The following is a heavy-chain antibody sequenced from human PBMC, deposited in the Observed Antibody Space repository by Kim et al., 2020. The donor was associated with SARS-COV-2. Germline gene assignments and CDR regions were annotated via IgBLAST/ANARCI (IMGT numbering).Heavy chain of an antibody. CDR3: AKGMGYQLDRHFDY. CDR2: ISWNSGSI. Sequence: GGSLRLSCAASGFTFDDYAMHWVRQAPGKGLEWVSGISWNSGSIGYADSVKGRFTISRDNAKNSLYLQMNSLRAEDTALYYCAKGMGYQLDRHFDYWGQGTLVTVSS. CDR1: GFTFDDYA. J-gene: IGHJ4*02. D-gene: IGHD2-2*01. V-gene: IGHV3-9*01.